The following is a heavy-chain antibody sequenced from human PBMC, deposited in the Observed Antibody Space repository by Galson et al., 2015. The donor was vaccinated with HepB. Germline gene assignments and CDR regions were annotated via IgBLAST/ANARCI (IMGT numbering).Heavy chain of an antibody. J-gene: IGHJ4*02. CDR2: IWHDGSQE. Sequence: SLRLSCAASGFSFSHHGMHWARQAPGKGLEWLAIIWHDGSQEYYADSVKGRFTISRDNSRNTVYLHMNSLSAEDMAVYHCGRDALYNSGWYWTVDYWGQGTLVTVSS. CDR3: GRDALYNSGWYWTVDY. CDR1: GFSFSHHG. V-gene: IGHV3-33*08. D-gene: IGHD6-19*01.